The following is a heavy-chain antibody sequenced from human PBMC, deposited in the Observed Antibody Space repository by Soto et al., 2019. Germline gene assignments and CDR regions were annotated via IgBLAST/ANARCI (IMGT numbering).Heavy chain of an antibody. CDR3: ARSVFP. CDR2: IYYGGST. J-gene: IGHJ5*02. V-gene: IGHV4-31*03. CDR1: GGSISSGGYY. Sequence: QVQLQESGPGLVKPSQTLSLTCTVSGGSISSGGYYWNWIRQHPGKGLEWIGYIYYGGSTSYIPSLKSRVSISVDTSKNHFSLKLTSVTAADTAVYYCARSVFPWGRGTLVIVSS.